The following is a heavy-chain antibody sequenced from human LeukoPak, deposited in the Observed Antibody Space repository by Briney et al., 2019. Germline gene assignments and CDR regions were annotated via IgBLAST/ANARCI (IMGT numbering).Heavy chain of an antibody. V-gene: IGHV1-69*13. CDR1: GGTFSSYA. CDR2: IIPIFGTA. J-gene: IGHJ1*01. D-gene: IGHD2-2*01. CDR3: ARSVVVVPAATGAEYFQH. Sequence: SVKVSCKASGGTFSSYAISWVRQAPRQGLEWMGGIIPIFGTANYAQKFQGRVTITADESTSTAYMELSSLRSEDTAVYYCARSVVVVPAATGAEYFQHWGQGTLVTVSS.